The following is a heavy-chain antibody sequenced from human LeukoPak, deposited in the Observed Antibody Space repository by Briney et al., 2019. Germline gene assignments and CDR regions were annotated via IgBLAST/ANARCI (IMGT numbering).Heavy chain of an antibody. Sequence: KPSETLSLTCAVYGGSFSGYYWSWIRQPPGKGLEWIGEINHSGSTNYNPSLKSRVTISVDTSKNQFSLKLSSVTAADTAVYYCARRHSSGYYYGSIAFDIWGQGTMVTVS. CDR2: INHSGST. CDR3: ARRHSSGYYYGSIAFDI. CDR1: GGSFSGYY. V-gene: IGHV4-34*01. D-gene: IGHD3-22*01. J-gene: IGHJ3*02.